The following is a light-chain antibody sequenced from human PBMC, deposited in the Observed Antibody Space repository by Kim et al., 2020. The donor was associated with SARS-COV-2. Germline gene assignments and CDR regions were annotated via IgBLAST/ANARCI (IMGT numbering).Light chain of an antibody. CDR3: QQINGNPLYT. V-gene: IGKV1-9*01. CDR2: AAS. Sequence: IQLTQSPSSLSVSVGDRVTITCRASQDISIYLAWYQQKPGKAPNLLIFAASTLQPGVPSRFSGSGSGTDFTLTISSLQPEDFATYYWQQINGNPLYTFGQGTKLEI. J-gene: IGKJ2*01. CDR1: QDISIY.